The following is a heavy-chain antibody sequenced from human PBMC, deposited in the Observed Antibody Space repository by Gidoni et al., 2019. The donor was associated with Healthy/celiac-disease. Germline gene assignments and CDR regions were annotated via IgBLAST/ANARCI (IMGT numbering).Heavy chain of an antibody. CDR1: GFTFSSYS. Sequence: EVQLVESGGGLVKPGGSLRLSCAASGFTFSSYSMNWVRQAPGKGLAWVSSISSSSSYIYYADSVKGRFTISRDNAKNSLYLQMNSLRAEDTAVYYCATKMGKQHPDYWGQGTLVTVSS. J-gene: IGHJ4*02. CDR3: ATKMGKQHPDY. V-gene: IGHV3-21*01. D-gene: IGHD6-13*01. CDR2: ISSSSSYI.